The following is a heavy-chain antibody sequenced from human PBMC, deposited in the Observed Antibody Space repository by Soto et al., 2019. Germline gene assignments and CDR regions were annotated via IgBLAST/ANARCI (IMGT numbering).Heavy chain of an antibody. CDR1: GGSISSYY. Sequence: QVQLQESGPGLVKPSETLSLTCTVSGGSISSYYWSWFRQPPGKVLEWIGYIYYSGSTNYNPSLKSRVTRSVDTSKNQFSLKLSSVTAADTAVYYCARPHGGSSGWDNWFGPWGQGTLVTVSS. J-gene: IGHJ5*02. V-gene: IGHV4-59*01. D-gene: IGHD6-25*01. CDR3: ARPHGGSSGWDNWFGP. CDR2: IYYSGST.